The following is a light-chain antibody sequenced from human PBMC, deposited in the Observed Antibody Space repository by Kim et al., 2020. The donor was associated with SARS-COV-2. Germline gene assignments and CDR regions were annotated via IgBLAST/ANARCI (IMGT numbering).Light chain of an antibody. CDR3: QAWDSYVV. CDR1: KLGDKY. CDR2: QDS. J-gene: IGLJ2*01. V-gene: IGLV3-1*01. Sequence: SYKLTQPPSVSVSPGQTASITCSGDKLGDKYACWYQQKPGQSPVLVIYQDSKRPSGIPERFSGSNSGNTATLTISGTQAMDEADYYCQAWDSYVVLGGGT.